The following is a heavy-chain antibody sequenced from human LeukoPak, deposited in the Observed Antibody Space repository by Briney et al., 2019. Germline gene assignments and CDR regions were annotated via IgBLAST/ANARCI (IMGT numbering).Heavy chain of an antibody. V-gene: IGHV4-39*01. J-gene: IGHJ5*02. CDR1: GVSISSSNSY. CDR3: ARRTGSHLPNWFDP. CDR2: IYYSGNT. D-gene: IGHD3-10*01. Sequence: SETLSLTCTVSGVSISSSNSYWGWIRQPPGKGLEWIGSIYYSGNTYYNASLKSRLTISVDTSRNQFSLNLSSVTAADTAVYYCARRTGSHLPNWFDPWGQGTLVTVSS.